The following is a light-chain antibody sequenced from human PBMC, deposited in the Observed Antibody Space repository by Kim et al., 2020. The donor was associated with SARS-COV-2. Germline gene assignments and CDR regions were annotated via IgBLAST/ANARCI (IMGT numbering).Light chain of an antibody. J-gene: IGLJ2*01. Sequence: SITSACTGAGSDVGGYNLVTWYQHRPGKAPKLIIFEVTKRPSGVSDRFSGAKSGNTASLTISGLQAEDEADYHCCSYSGTTTYVAFGGGTKVTVL. CDR3: CSYSGTTTYVA. CDR2: EVT. V-gene: IGLV2-23*02. CDR1: GSDVGGYNL.